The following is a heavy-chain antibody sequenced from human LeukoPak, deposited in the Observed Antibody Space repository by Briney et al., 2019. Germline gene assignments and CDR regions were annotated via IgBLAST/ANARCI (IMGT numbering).Heavy chain of an antibody. V-gene: IGHV4-39*07. J-gene: IGHJ3*01. CDR3: AKSTYYYDTFVNAFDL. CDR1: GGSVSSSHY. CDR2: IYYGGST. Sequence: PSETLSLTCTVSGGSVSSSHYWDWIRQPPGKGLEWIGSIYYGGSTYYNASLRSRVTTSVDTSKNQFSLKLSSVTAADKAVYYCAKSTYYYDTFVNAFDLWGQGTVVTVSS. D-gene: IGHD3-22*01.